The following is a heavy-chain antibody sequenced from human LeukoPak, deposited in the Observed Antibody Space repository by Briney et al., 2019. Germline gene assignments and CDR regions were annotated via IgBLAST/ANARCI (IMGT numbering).Heavy chain of an antibody. CDR1: GGSISNYY. J-gene: IGHJ4*02. V-gene: IGHV4-59*01. Sequence: PSETLSLTCTVSGGSISNYYWSWLRQPPGKGLEWIGYVYYSGSTNYNPSLKSRVTISVDTSENQFFLKLNSVTAADTAVYYCARGFSGYYSFDYWGQGTLVTVSS. CDR3: ARGFSGYYSFDY. D-gene: IGHD3-22*01. CDR2: VYYSGST.